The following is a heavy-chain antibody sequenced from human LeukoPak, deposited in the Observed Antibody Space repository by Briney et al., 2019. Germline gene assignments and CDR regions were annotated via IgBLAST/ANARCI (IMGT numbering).Heavy chain of an antibody. J-gene: IGHJ4*02. CDR2: IYCGGST. CDR1: GDSISSSSYY. V-gene: IGHV4-39*01. D-gene: IGHD1-14*01. CDR3: ARRESEYRIVY. Sequence: SETLSLTCTLSGDSISSSSYYWGWIRQPPGKGLEWIGSIYCGGSTYYNASLKSRVTISVDASKNQSSLKLSSWTAADTAVYYCARRESEYRIVYWGQGTLVIVSS.